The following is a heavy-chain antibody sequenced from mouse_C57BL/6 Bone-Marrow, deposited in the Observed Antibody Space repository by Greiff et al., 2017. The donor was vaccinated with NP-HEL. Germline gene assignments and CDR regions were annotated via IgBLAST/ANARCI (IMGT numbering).Heavy chain of an antibody. CDR2: ISSGGSYT. CDR3: ARHPGRGDYFDY. Sequence: DVMLVESGGDLVKPGGSLKLSCAASGFTFSSYGMSWVRQTPDKGLEWVATISSGGSYTYYPDSVKGRFTISRDNAKNTLYLQMSSLKSEDTAMYYCARHPGRGDYFDYWGQGTTLTVSS. J-gene: IGHJ2*01. CDR1: GFTFSSYG. V-gene: IGHV5-6*02.